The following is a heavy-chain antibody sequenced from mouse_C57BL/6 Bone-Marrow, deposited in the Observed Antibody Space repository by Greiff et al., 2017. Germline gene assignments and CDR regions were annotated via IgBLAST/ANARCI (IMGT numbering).Heavy chain of an antibody. CDR1: GFNIKDDY. CDR3: TVSAFITTVVGGY. J-gene: IGHJ2*01. CDR2: IDPENGDT. Sequence: VQLKESGAELVRPGASVKLSCTASGFNIKDDYMHWVKQRPEQGLEWIGWIDPENGDTECASKFPGKATITADPSSNTAYLQLSSLTSEDTAVYYCTVSAFITTVVGGYWGQGTTLTVSS. D-gene: IGHD1-1*01. V-gene: IGHV14-4*01.